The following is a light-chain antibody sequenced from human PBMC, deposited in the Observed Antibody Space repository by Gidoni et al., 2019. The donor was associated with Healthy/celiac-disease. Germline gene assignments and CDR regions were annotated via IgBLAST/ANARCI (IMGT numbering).Light chain of an antibody. J-gene: IGKJ1*01. V-gene: IGKV1-39*01. Sequence: DIQMTQSPSSLSASVGDRVTITCRASQSISIYLNWYQQKPGKAPKLLIYAASSLQSGVPSRVSDSGSGTDCTLTISSLKTEDFATYYCQQSYSTPQTFGQGTKVEIK. CDR2: AAS. CDR1: QSISIY. CDR3: QQSYSTPQT.